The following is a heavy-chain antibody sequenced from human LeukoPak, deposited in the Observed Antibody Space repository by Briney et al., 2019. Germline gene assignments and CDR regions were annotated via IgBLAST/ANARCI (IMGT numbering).Heavy chain of an antibody. Sequence: SETLSLTCTVSSGSISSHYWNWIRQPPGKGLEWIGYIYYSGSTNYNPSLKSRVTISADTSKNQFSLKLNSVTAADTAVYFCARRKVGVYYFDYWGQGTLVTVSS. CDR1: SGSISSHY. D-gene: IGHD1-26*01. J-gene: IGHJ4*02. CDR2: IYYSGST. V-gene: IGHV4-59*08. CDR3: ARRKVGVYYFDY.